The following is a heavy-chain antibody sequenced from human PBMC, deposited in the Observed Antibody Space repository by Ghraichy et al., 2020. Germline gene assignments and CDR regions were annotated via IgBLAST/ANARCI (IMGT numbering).Heavy chain of an antibody. CDR2: ISPIFGAP. V-gene: IGHV1-69*13. D-gene: IGHD1-26*01. J-gene: IGHJ4*02. CDR1: GGSFSSYA. CDR3: ARYSQWGDPFDY. Sequence: SVKVSCKASGGSFSSYAISWVRQAPGQGLEWMGGISPIFGAPNYAQKFRARVTITADESTTTAYMELSSLRSEDTAVYYCARYSQWGDPFDYWGQGTLVTVSS.